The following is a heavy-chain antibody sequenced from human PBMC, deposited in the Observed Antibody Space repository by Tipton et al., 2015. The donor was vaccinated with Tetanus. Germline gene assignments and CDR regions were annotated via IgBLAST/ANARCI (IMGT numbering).Heavy chain of an antibody. D-gene: IGHD3-9*01. J-gene: IGHJ5*02. CDR3: ARRRPAEGILTGYMFDP. CDR1: GGSFSGYY. V-gene: IGHV4-34*01. CDR2: INHSGST. Sequence: TLSLTCAVYGGSFSGYYWSWIRQPPGKGLEWIGEINHSGSTNYNPSLKSRVTISVDTSRNQFSLKLSSVTAADTAVYYCARRRPAEGILTGYMFDPWGQGTLVTVSS.